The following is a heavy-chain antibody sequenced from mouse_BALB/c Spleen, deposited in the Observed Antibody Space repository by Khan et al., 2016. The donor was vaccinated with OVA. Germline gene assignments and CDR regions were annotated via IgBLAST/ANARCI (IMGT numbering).Heavy chain of an antibody. CDR1: GYSFVNYW. CDR2: INPSTGYA. CDR3: TRVGNSYGSTFVY. D-gene: IGHD1-1*01. Sequence: QVRLQQSGADLAKPGASVKMSCKASGYSFVNYWIHWVKQRPGQGLEWIGYINPSTGYAEYNHKFKEKATLTADKSSSTAYMQLSSLTSEDSAVYDCTRVGNSYGSTFVYWGQGTTLTVSS. V-gene: IGHV1-7*01. J-gene: IGHJ2*01.